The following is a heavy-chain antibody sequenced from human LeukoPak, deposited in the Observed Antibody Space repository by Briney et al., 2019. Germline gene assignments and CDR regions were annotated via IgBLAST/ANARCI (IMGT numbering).Heavy chain of an antibody. D-gene: IGHD3-9*01. CDR3: ARAYDIVTGYSNVYYFDY. J-gene: IGHJ4*02. CDR1: GGPISSYY. Sequence: SETLSLTCTVSGGPISSYYWSWIRQPPGKGLEWIGYIYYSGSTNYNPSLKSRVTISVDTSKNQFSLKLSSVTAADTAVYYCARAYDIVTGYSNVYYFDYWGQGTLVTVSS. CDR2: IYYSGST. V-gene: IGHV4-59*01.